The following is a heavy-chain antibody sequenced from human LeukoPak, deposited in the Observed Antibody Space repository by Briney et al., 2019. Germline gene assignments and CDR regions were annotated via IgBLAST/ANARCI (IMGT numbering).Heavy chain of an antibody. J-gene: IGHJ4*02. Sequence: AASVKVSCKAFGYTFTSNYMHWVRQAPGQGPEWMGVISPSGGSTTYAQKFQGRVTLTRDMSTSTAYMELSSLRSEDTAVYYCATGPKEESQINLRFDYWGQGTLVTVSS. CDR2: ISPSGGST. V-gene: IGHV1-46*01. CDR3: ATGPKEESQINLRFDY. CDR1: GYTFTSNY.